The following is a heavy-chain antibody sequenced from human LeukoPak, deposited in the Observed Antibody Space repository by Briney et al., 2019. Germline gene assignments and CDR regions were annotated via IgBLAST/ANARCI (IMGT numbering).Heavy chain of an antibody. CDR3: AKDIGLYYYYGMDV. Sequence: GGSLRLSCAASGFTFDDYAMHWVRQAPGKGLEWVSGISWNSGSIGYADSVKGRFTISRDNAKNSLYLQMNSLRAEDTALYYCAKDIGLYYYYGMDVWGQGTTVTVSS. J-gene: IGHJ6*02. CDR1: GFTFDDYA. CDR2: ISWNSGSI. V-gene: IGHV3-9*01.